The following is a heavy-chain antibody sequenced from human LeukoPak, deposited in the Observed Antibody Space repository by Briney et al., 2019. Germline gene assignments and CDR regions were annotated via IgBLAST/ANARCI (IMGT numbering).Heavy chain of an antibody. CDR1: GDSVSNNIIV. D-gene: IGHD6-13*01. CDR2: TYYRSKYN. J-gene: IGHJ3*02. Sequence: SQTLSLTCVISGDSVSNNIIVWSWIRQSPSRGLEWLGRTYYRSKYNDYAVSVKGRISIDADTSKNQFSLQLNSVTPEDTAVYYCARDPYNSNWNDAFDIWGQGTIVTVSS. CDR3: ARDPYNSNWNDAFDI. V-gene: IGHV6-1*01.